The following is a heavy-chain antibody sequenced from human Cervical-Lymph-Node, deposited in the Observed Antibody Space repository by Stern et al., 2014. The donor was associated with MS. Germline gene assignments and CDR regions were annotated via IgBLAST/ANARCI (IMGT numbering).Heavy chain of an antibody. CDR3: ARSPSNGMDV. D-gene: IGHD2-2*01. CDR1: GGSTSSYY. J-gene: IGHJ6*01. Sequence: VQLEESGPGLVKPSETLSLTCTVSGGSTSSYYWSWIRQPAGKGLEWIGRFHISGGTNYNPSLKSRVTMSIDTSKNQLSLNLSFVTAADTAVFYCARSPSNGMDVWGQGTTVTVSS. V-gene: IGHV4-4*07. CDR2: FHISGGT.